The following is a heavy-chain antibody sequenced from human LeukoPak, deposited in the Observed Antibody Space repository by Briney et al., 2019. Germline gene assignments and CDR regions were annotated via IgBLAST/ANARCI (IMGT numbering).Heavy chain of an antibody. V-gene: IGHV1-24*01. J-gene: IGHJ6*02. Sequence: ASVKVSCKVSGYTLTELSMHWVRQAPGKGHEWMGGFDPEDGETIYAQKFQGRVTMTEDTSTDTAYMELSSLRSEDTAVYYCATGPIASYSSSWYGMDVWGQGTTVTVSS. CDR3: ATGPIASYSSSWYGMDV. D-gene: IGHD6-13*01. CDR1: GYTLTELS. CDR2: FDPEDGET.